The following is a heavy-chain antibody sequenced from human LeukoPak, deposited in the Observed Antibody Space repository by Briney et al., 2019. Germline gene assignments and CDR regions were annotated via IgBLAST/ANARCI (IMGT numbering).Heavy chain of an antibody. CDR2: IRYDGSNK. J-gene: IGHJ3*02. CDR3: AKDYGDYVGNAFDI. V-gene: IGHV3-30*02. Sequence: GGSLRLSCAASGFTFSSYGMHWVRQAPGKGLEWVAFIRYDGSNKYYADSVKGRFTISRDNSKNTLYLQMNSLRAEDTAVYYCAKDYGDYVGNAFDIWGQGTMATVSS. D-gene: IGHD4-17*01. CDR1: GFTFSSYG.